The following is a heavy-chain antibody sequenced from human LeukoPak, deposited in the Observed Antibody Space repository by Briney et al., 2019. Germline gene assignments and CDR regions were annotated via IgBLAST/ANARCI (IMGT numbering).Heavy chain of an antibody. D-gene: IGHD3-22*01. J-gene: IGHJ4*02. Sequence: GGSLRLSCAASGFTFSRHGMHWVRQAPGKGLEWLALIWYDGTNKYYADSVKGRFTISRDNSKNTAYQQMNSLKAEDTAVYYCARDQYYYDSSGYFYDFWGQGTLVTVSS. CDR3: ARDQYYYDSSGYFYDF. V-gene: IGHV3-33*01. CDR2: IWYDGTNK. CDR1: GFTFSRHG.